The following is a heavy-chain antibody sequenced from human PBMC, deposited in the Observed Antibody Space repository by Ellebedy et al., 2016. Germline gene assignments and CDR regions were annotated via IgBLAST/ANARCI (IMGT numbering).Heavy chain of an antibody. CDR1: GFTFSDYY. J-gene: IGHJ4*02. Sequence: GGSLRLXXAASGFTFSDYYIDWLRQAPGKGLEWVGRIKNKANTYNTEYAASVKGRVTISRDDSKNSVYLQVNSLKTEDTAVYYCATVGATRWGQGTLVIVSS. CDR2: IKNKANTYNT. V-gene: IGHV3-72*01. CDR3: ATVGATR. D-gene: IGHD1-26*01.